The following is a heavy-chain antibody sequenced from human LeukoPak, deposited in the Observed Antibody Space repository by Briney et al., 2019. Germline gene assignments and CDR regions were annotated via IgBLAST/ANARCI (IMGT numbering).Heavy chain of an antibody. V-gene: IGHV3-11*01. Sequence: GGSLRLSCVASGFSFSDHYMTWIRQAPGKGQEWVSYISGTGSRTYYGDAGKGRFTISRDNAKRLVDLQMNSLRADDTAIYYCARSTVTAAGALDYWGQGILVTVSS. CDR1: GFSFSDHY. D-gene: IGHD6-25*01. CDR3: ARSTVTAAGALDY. CDR2: ISGTGSRT. J-gene: IGHJ4*02.